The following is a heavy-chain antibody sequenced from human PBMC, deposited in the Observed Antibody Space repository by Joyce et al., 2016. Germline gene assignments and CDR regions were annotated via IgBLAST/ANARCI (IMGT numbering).Heavy chain of an antibody. V-gene: IGHV3-21*01. J-gene: IGHJ4*02. CDR2: ISSSSAYI. D-gene: IGHD6-13*01. Sequence: VQLVESGGRLVKPGGSLRLSCAVSGFIFSGYTMNWIRQATGKGLEWVASISSSSAYIFYADSVRGRFTISRDNAKNSLSLEMDRLGAEDTAIYYCARESDTSGWFFDFWGQGTLVSVST. CDR1: GFIFSGYT. CDR3: ARESDTSGWFFDF.